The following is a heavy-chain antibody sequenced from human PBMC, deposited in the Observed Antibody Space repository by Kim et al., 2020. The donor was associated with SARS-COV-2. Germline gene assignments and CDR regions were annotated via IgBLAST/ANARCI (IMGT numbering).Heavy chain of an antibody. CDR2: FDPEDGET. CDR1: GYTLTELS. V-gene: IGHV1-24*01. D-gene: IGHD3-22*01. CDR3: ATAPPYYDSSGYYLDWFDP. J-gene: IGHJ5*02. Sequence: ASVKVSCKVSGYTLTELSMHWVRQAPGKGLEWMGGFDPEDGETIYAQKFQGRVTMTEDTSTDTAYMELSSLRSEDTAVYYCATAPPYYDSSGYYLDWFDPWGQGTLATFSS.